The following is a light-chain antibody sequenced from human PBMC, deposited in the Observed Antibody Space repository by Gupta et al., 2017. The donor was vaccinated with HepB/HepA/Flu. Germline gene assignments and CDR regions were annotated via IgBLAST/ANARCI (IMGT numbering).Light chain of an antibody. J-gene: IGLJ1*01. Sequence: QSSLTQPPSASGSPGQSVTISCTGTSSDVGGYNSVSWYQQYPGKAPKLIIYEVNKRPSGVPDRFSGSKSGNTASLTVSGLQAEEEADYYCNSYEGTDISVFGSGTKVTVL. CDR1: SSDVGGYNS. CDR2: EVN. V-gene: IGLV2-8*01. CDR3: NSYEGTDISV.